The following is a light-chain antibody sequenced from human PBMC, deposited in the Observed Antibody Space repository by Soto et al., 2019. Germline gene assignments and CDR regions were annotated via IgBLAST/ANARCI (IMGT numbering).Light chain of an antibody. CDR2: DVT. J-gene: IGLJ2*01. CDR3: CSFAGL. V-gene: IGLV2-11*01. CDR1: SSDVGRYNY. Sequence: QSALTQPRSVSGSPGQSVAISCAVTSSDVGRYNYVSWYQQYPGKAPKLIIYDVTKRPSGVPDRFSGSKSGNTASLTISGLQSEDEADYYCCSFAGLFGGGTKLTVL.